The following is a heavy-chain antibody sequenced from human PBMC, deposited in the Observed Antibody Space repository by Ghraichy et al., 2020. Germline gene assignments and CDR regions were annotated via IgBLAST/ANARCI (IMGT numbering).Heavy chain of an antibody. CDR3: ARQGGSSRPYSSSSGPVY. J-gene: IGHJ4*02. Sequence: ESLNISCAVSGYSISSGYYWGWIRQPPGKGLEWIGSIYHSGSTYYNPSLKSRVTIAVDTSKNQFSLKLSSVTAADTAVYYCARQGGSSRPYSSSSGPVYWGQGTLVTVSS. CDR2: IYHSGST. D-gene: IGHD6-6*01. CDR1: GYSISSGYY. V-gene: IGHV4-38-2*01.